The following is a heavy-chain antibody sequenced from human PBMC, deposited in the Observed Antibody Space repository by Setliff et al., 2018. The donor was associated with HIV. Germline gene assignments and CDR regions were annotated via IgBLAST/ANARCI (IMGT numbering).Heavy chain of an antibody. D-gene: IGHD6-19*01. Sequence: GASVKVSCKASGYTFTGNSDYYLHWVRQAPGQGPEWMGWINPYSGDTNYAQKFQGRVSMTRDTSINTASMELSRLRFGDTAVYYCARSPYSSGWGPSSVGYMDVWGKGTTVTVSS. J-gene: IGHJ6*03. V-gene: IGHV1-2*02. CDR2: INPYSGDT. CDR3: ARSPYSSGWGPSSVGYMDV. CDR1: GYTFTGNSDYY.